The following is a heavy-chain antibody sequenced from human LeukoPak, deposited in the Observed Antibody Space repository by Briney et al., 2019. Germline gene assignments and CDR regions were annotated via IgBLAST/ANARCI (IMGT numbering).Heavy chain of an antibody. D-gene: IGHD1-26*01. Sequence: SETLSLTCTVSGGSISSYYWSRIRQPPGKGLEWIGYFSYSGSTHYNPSLESRVTISIDTSKNHFSLKLTSVTAADTAVYYCAREVGGTGYYFDYWGQGSLVTVSS. CDR2: FSYSGST. CDR1: GGSISSYY. V-gene: IGHV4-59*01. J-gene: IGHJ4*02. CDR3: AREVGGTGYYFDY.